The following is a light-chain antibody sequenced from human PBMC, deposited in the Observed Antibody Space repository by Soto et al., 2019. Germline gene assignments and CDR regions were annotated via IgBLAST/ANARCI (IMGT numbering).Light chain of an antibody. Sequence: EIQMTQSPSTLSGSVGDRVTISCRAINTISSWLAWYQQKPRKAPKLLIYKASSLESGVPSRFSGSGSGTEFTLTISSLHPDDFATYYCQQYNSYFGPGTKVDI. CDR3: QQYNSY. CDR2: KAS. V-gene: IGKV1-5*03. CDR1: NTISSW. J-gene: IGKJ3*01.